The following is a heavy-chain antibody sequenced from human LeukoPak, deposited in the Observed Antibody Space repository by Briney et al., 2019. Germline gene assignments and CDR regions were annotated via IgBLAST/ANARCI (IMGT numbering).Heavy chain of an antibody. Sequence: ASVKVSCKASGYTFTDYYIHWVRQAPGQGLEWMGWVNPNSGDTNYAQKFQGRVTMTRDTSINTAYMELSRLRSDDTAVYYCARDRGRRLFDIWGQGTMVTVSS. CDR1: GYTFTDYY. D-gene: IGHD3-16*01. CDR3: ARDRGRRLFDI. CDR2: VNPNSGDT. J-gene: IGHJ3*02. V-gene: IGHV1-2*02.